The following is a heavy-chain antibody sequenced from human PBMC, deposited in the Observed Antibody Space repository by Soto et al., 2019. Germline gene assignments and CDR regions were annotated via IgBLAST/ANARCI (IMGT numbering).Heavy chain of an antibody. CDR2: INPSGGST. Sequence: GASVKVSCKASGYTFTSYYMHWVRQAPGQGLEWMGIINPSGGSTSYAQKFQGRVTMTRDTSTSTVYMELSSLRSEDTAVYHCARVPGGYCSSTSCSSELDPWGQGTLVTVSS. CDR1: GYTFTSYY. J-gene: IGHJ5*02. D-gene: IGHD2-2*01. CDR3: ARVPGGYCSSTSCSSELDP. V-gene: IGHV1-46*01.